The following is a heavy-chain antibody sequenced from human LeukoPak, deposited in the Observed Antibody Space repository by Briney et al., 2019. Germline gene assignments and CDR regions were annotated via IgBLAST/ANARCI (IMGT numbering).Heavy chain of an antibody. D-gene: IGHD6-13*01. CDR3: ARDRWAASTLWYFDL. V-gene: IGHV3-21*04. J-gene: IGHJ2*01. Sequence: PVKGRFIISRDNAKNSLFLQMNGLRAEDTAIYYCARDRWAASTLWYFDLWGRGTLVTVSS.